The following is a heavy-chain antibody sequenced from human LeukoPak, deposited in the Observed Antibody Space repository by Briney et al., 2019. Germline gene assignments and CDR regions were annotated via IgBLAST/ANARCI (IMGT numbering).Heavy chain of an antibody. CDR3: ARDAQSGAFSDFDY. J-gene: IGHJ4*02. D-gene: IGHD1-26*01. V-gene: IGHV3-30-3*01. CDR2: IPHNGGTQ. Sequence: GGSLRLSCEASGFTFGNYAIHWVRQVPGEGLEWVAIIPHNGGTQYYADSVKGRFTISRDNSQSSVFLQMNSLRPEDTAVYYCARDAQSGAFSDFDYWGQGTLVTVSS. CDR1: GFTFGNYA.